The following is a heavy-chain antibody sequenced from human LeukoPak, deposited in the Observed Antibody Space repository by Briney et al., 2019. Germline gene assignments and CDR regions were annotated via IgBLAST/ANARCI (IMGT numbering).Heavy chain of an antibody. Sequence: GGSLRLSCAASGFAFSDYSMNWVRPAPGKGLEWVSYISSSDNTIHYADSVKGRFTISRDNAKNSLYLEMNSLRDEDTAVYYCARVHRGYSYGRLDYWGQGTLVTVSS. CDR3: ARVHRGYSYGRLDY. CDR1: GFAFSDYS. J-gene: IGHJ4*02. D-gene: IGHD5-18*01. V-gene: IGHV3-48*02. CDR2: ISSSDNTI.